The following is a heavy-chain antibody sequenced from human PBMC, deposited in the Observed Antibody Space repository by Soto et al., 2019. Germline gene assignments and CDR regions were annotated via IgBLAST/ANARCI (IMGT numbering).Heavy chain of an antibody. D-gene: IGHD1-1*01. V-gene: IGHV4-34*01. CDR3: ASDPRVPGMRTFAYYFDY. Sequence: SETLSLTCAVYGGSFSGYYWSWIRQPPGKGLEWIGEINHSGSTNYNPSLKSRVTISVDTSKNQFSLKLSSVTAADTAVYYCASDPRVPGMRTFAYYFDYWGQGTPVTVSS. CDR2: INHSGST. CDR1: GGSFSGYY. J-gene: IGHJ4*02.